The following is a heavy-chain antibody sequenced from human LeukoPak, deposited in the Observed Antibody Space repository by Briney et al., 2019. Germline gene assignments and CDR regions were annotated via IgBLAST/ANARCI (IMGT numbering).Heavy chain of an antibody. J-gene: IGHJ3*02. CDR1: GGSISSSNW. CDR3: ARILPSKELRPSDAFDI. D-gene: IGHD1-26*01. CDR2: IYHSGST. Sequence: ASGTLSLTCAVSGGSISSSNWWSWVRQPPGKGLEWIGEIYHSGSTNYNPSLKSRVTISVDKSKNQFSLKLSSVTAADTAVYYCARILPSKELRPSDAFDIWGQGTMVTVSS. V-gene: IGHV4-4*02.